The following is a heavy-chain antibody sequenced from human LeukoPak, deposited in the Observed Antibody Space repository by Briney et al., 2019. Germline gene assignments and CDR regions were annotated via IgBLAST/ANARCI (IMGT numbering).Heavy chain of an antibody. CDR2: ISSSGSTI. D-gene: IGHD1-7*01. J-gene: IGHJ4*02. CDR1: GFTFSDYY. V-gene: IGHV3-11*01. CDR3: ARVGYNWNYVLFDY. Sequence: GGSLRLSCAASGFTFSDYYMSWIRQAPGKGLEWVSYISSSGSTICYADSVKGRFTISRDNAKNSLYLQMNSLRAEDTAVYYCARVGYNWNYVLFDYWGQGTPVTVSS.